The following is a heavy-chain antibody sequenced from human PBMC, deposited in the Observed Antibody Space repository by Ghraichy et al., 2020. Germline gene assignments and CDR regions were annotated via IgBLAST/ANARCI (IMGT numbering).Heavy chain of an antibody. V-gene: IGHV4-34*01. CDR3: ARGGLGIGYYYGMDV. J-gene: IGHJ6*02. Sequence: ESLNISCAVYGGSFSGYYWSWIRQPPGKGLEWIGEINHSGSTNYNPSLKSRVTISVDTSKNQFSLKLSSVTAADTAVYYCARGGLGIGYYYGMDVWGQGTTVTVSS. CDR1: GGSFSGYY. CDR2: INHSGST. D-gene: IGHD7-27*01.